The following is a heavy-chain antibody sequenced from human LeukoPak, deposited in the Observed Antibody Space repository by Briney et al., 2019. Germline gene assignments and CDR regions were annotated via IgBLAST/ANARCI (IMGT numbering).Heavy chain of an antibody. V-gene: IGHV4-39*07. CDR1: SGFNTSNNHY. J-gene: IGHJ6*02. CDR3: ARDDSSGPSIVNYYYGMDV. D-gene: IGHD3-22*01. CDR2: LYYSGNT. Sequence: SETLSLHCTVSSGFNTSNNHYWGWLRQPPGRGLEWIGNLYYSGNTYYNPSLKSRVTISVDTSKNQFSLKLSSVTAADTAVYYCARDDSSGPSIVNYYYGMDVWGQGTTVTVSS.